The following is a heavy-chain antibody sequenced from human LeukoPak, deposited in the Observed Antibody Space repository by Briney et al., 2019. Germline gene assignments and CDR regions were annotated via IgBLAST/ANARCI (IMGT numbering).Heavy chain of an antibody. CDR1: GCTFRNHW. CDR3: TTDNGGNWNDGGPYYYYGMDV. D-gene: IGHD1-1*01. J-gene: IGHJ6*02. Sequence: GGALTLSCPASGCTFRNHWLSWVRQAPAKGLEGVGRIKNKTDGGTTDYAAPLKARFTITRDDSKNTLYLQMNSLKTEDAAVYYCTTDNGGNWNDGGPYYYYGMDVWGQGTTVTVSS. CDR2: IKNKTDGGTT. V-gene: IGHV3-15*01.